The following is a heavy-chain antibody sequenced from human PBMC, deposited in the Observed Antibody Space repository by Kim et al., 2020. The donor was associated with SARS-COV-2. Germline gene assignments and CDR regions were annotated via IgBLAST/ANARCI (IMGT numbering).Heavy chain of an antibody. J-gene: IGHJ3*02. CDR3: ARAPHYYDSSGYVDDAFDI. CDR1: GFTFSSYS. CDR2: ISSSSSYI. D-gene: IGHD3-22*01. Sequence: GGSLRLSCAASGFTFSSYSMNWVRQAPGKGLEWFSSISSSSSYIYYADSVKGRFTISRDNAKNSLYLQMNSLRDEDTAVYYCARAPHYYDSSGYVDDAFDICGQGTMVTVSS. V-gene: IGHV3-21*01.